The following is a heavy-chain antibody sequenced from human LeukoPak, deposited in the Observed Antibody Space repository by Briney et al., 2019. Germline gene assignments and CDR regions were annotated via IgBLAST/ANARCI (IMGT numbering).Heavy chain of an antibody. J-gene: IGHJ4*02. CDR3: ARDPHCYGSGSRRDY. Sequence: SETLSLTCTVSGGSISSSSYYWGWIRQPPGKGLEWIGSIYYSGSTYYNPSLKSRVTISVDTSKNQFSLKLSSVTAADTAVYYCARDPHCYGSGSRRDYWGQGTLVTVSS. CDR1: GGSISSSSYY. D-gene: IGHD3-10*01. V-gene: IGHV4-39*07. CDR2: IYYSGST.